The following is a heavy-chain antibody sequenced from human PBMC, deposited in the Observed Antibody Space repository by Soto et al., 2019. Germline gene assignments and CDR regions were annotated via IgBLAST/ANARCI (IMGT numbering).Heavy chain of an antibody. CDR2: ISGSGGST. D-gene: IGHD3-3*01. V-gene: IGHV3-23*01. CDR1: GFTFSSYA. Sequence: PGGSLRLSCAASGFTFSSYAMSWVRQAPGKGLEWVSAISGSGGSTYYADSVKGRFTISRDNSKNTLYLQMNSLRAEDTAVYYCAKPYGGYYDFWSDAFDIWGKGTMVTVSS. CDR3: AKPYGGYYDFWSDAFDI. J-gene: IGHJ3*02.